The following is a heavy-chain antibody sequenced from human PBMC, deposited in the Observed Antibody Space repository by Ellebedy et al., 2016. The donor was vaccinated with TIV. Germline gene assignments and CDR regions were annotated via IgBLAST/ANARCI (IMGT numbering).Heavy chain of an antibody. Sequence: PGGSLRLSCAASGFTFRSYAMHWVRQAPGKGLEWVAIIWYDGSDNYLADSVKGRFTISRDNSKNTLYLQMNSLRAEDTAVYYCARCGGTYGLYNWFDSWGQGTLVTVPS. CDR2: IWYDGSDN. D-gene: IGHD3-10*01. V-gene: IGHV3-33*01. CDR3: ARCGGTYGLYNWFDS. CDR1: GFTFRSYA. J-gene: IGHJ5*01.